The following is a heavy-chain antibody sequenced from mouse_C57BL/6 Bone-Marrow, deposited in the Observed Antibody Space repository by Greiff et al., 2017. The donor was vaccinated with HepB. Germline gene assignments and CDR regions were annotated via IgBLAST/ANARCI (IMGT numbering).Heavy chain of an antibody. CDR2: IYPGSGST. J-gene: IGHJ2*01. Sequence: QVQLQQPGAELVKPGASVKMSCKASGYTFTSYWITWVKQRPGQGLEWIGDIYPGSGSTNYNEKFKSKATLTVDTSSSTAYMQLSSLTSEDSAVYYCARGDYYYGSVDYWGQGTTLTVSS. D-gene: IGHD1-1*01. V-gene: IGHV1-55*01. CDR3: ARGDYYYGSVDY. CDR1: GYTFTSYW.